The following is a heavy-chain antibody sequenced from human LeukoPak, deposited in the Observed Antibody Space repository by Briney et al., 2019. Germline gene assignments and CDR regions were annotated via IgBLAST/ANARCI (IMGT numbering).Heavy chain of an antibody. CDR2: MNPNSGNT. V-gene: IGHV1-8*01. CDR1: GYTFTSYD. CDR3: ARGGYYDFWSGYYRYTSYNWFDP. Sequence: ASVKVSCKASGYTFTSYDINWVRQATGQGLEWMGWMNPNSGNTGYAQKFQGRVTMTRNTSISTAYMELSSLRSEDTAVYYCARGGYYDFWSGYYRYTSYNWFDPWGQGTLVTVSS. J-gene: IGHJ5*02. D-gene: IGHD3-3*01.